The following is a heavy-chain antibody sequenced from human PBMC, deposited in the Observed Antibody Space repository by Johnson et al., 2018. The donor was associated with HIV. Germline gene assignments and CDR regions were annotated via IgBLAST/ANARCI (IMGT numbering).Heavy chain of an antibody. CDR3: ARDFESAAGI. J-gene: IGHJ3*02. CDR1: GFSFSSFA. D-gene: IGHD6-13*01. Sequence: QVQLVESGGGLVKPGGSLRLSCVASGFSFSSFAMHWVRQAPGKGLQWVAVMAFDETNSYDSDSVDVKGRFTISRDNSKNTLYLQMNSLRAEDTAVYYCARDFESAAGIWGQGTMVTVSS. V-gene: IGHV3-30-3*01. CDR2: MAFDETNS.